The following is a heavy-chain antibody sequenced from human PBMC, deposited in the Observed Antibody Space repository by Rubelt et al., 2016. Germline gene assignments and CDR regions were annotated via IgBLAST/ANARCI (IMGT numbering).Heavy chain of an antibody. J-gene: IGHJ4*02. V-gene: IGHV3-66*01. Sequence: EVQLLESGGGLVQPGESLSLSCSASGFTFSNYWMRWVRQAPGKGLEWVSLVDSGGTTYYADSVKGRFIISRDTTLYLQMNSLRVEDTGTDYWARAWGMRSGWFDYWGPGTLVTVSP. CDR2: VDSGGTT. CDR1: GFTFSNYW. D-gene: IGHD2-8*01. CDR3: ARAWGMRSGWFDY.